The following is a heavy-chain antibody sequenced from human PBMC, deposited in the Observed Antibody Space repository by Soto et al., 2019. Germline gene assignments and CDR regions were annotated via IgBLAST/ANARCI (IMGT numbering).Heavy chain of an antibody. CDR3: ARDVSPGSSSLYLDAFDI. CDR2: INRDGSKK. Sequence: VQLVESGGGVVQPGGSLRLSCAASGFTFSTYWMTWVRQAPGKGLEWVANINRDGSKKSYLDSVRGRFTISRDNVGNSLYLQMDSLRADDTALYYCARDVSPGSSSLYLDAFDIWGQGTMVTVSS. J-gene: IGHJ3*02. CDR1: GFTFSTYW. V-gene: IGHV3-7*05. D-gene: IGHD6-13*01.